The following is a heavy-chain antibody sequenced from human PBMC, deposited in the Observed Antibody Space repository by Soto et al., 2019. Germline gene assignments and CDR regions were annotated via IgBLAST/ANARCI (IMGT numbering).Heavy chain of an antibody. CDR2: ISGSGGST. Sequence: GGSLRLSCAASGFTFSSYAMSWVRQAPGKGLEWVSAISGSGGSTYYADSVKGRFTISRDNSKNTLYLQMNSLRAEDTAVYYCAKDRPSSTSCKKHHCSYYYYYMDVWGKGTTVTVSS. V-gene: IGHV3-23*01. D-gene: IGHD2-2*01. CDR3: AKDRPSSTSCKKHHCSYYYYYMDV. CDR1: GFTFSSYA. J-gene: IGHJ6*03.